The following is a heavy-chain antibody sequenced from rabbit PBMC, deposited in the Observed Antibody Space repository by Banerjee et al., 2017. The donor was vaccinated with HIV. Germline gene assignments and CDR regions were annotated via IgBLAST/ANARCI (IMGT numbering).Heavy chain of an antibody. D-gene: IGHD6-1*01. CDR2: IYAGSSGST. CDR3: ARGEGYNGYGYGT. Sequence: QEQLVESGGGLVTLGGSLKLSCKASGFDFSSYYMSWVRQAPGKGLEWIGCIYAGSSGSTWYASWVNGRFTISKTSSTTVTLQMTSLTAADTATYFCARGEGYNGYGYGTWGQGTLVTVS. V-gene: IGHV1S45*01. CDR1: GFDFSSYYM. J-gene: IGHJ6*01.